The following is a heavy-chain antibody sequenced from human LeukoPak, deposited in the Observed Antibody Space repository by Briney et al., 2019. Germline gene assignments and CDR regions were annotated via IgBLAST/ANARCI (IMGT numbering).Heavy chain of an antibody. V-gene: IGHV3-15*01. J-gene: IGHJ4*02. D-gene: IGHD6-19*01. CDR1: GITFSNAW. CDR3: TTYSSGSCPF. Sequence: GGSLRLSCAASGITFSNAWMMWLPQATGKGLEWVGRIYRSSNGETTDYGAPVKDRFTMSRDDSKNTLYLQMNSLKTEDTAVYYCTTYSSGSCPFWGQGTLVTVSS. CDR2: IYRSSNGETT.